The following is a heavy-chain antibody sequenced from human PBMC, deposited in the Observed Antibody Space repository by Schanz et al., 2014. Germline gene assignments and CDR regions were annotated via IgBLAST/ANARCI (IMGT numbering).Heavy chain of an antibody. Sequence: EVQLLESGGGLVQPGGSLRLSCAASGFTFSNYAMSWVRQAPGKGLEWVGHSRNKGHSYTSEYAESVKGRFTISRDESESSLYLQMDSLKTEDTAVYYCARRNFYDKSAAFDYWGQGSLVTVSS. J-gene: IGHJ4*02. D-gene: IGHD3-9*01. CDR1: GFTFSNYA. CDR3: ARRNFYDKSAAFDY. V-gene: IGHV3-72*01. CDR2: SRNKGHSYTS.